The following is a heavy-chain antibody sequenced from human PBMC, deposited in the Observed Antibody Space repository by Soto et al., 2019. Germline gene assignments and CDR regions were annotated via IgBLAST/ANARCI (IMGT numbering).Heavy chain of an antibody. Sequence: QVQLQQWGAGLLKPSETLSLTCAVYGGSFSGYYWSWIRQPPGKGLERIGEINHSGSTNYNPSLKSRVTISVDTSKNQFPLKLSSVTAADTAVYYCARTRPGDYSSSSPDYFDYWGQGTLVTVSS. CDR2: INHSGST. CDR3: ARTRPGDYSSSSPDYFDY. V-gene: IGHV4-34*01. CDR1: GGSFSGYY. J-gene: IGHJ4*02. D-gene: IGHD6-6*01.